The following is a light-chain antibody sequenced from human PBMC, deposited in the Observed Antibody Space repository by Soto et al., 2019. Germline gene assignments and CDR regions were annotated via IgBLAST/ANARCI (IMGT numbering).Light chain of an antibody. V-gene: IGKV1-5*01. Sequence: IQMTQSPSTLSASVGDRVTITCRASQSINRWLAWYQQRPGKAPRLLIYYASTLETGVPSRFSGSESGTESTLTINGLQPDDFATYYCQQYNSWWTFGQGTKVEMK. CDR1: QSINRW. CDR2: YAS. J-gene: IGKJ1*01. CDR3: QQYNSWWT.